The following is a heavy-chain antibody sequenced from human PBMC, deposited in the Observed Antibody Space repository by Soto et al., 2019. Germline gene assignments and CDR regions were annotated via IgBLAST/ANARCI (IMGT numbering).Heavy chain of an antibody. J-gene: IGHJ4*02. D-gene: IGHD3-10*01. V-gene: IGHV4-30-4*01. Sequence: CAVSGGSISSSNWWSWILQPPGKGLEWIGHIYYSGSTYYNPSLKSRAGISVDSSKSQVSLKLTSVTAADTAVYFCARILMNYYRLDYWGQGALVTVSS. CDR2: IYYSGST. CDR1: GGSISSSNW. CDR3: ARILMNYYRLDY.